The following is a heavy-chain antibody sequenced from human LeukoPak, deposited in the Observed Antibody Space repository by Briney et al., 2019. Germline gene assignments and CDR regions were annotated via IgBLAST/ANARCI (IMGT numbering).Heavy chain of an antibody. J-gene: IGHJ6*03. V-gene: IGHV4-39*01. CDR3: ARPANYYYYRDV. CDR1: GGSISSSSYY. Sequence: SETLSLTCTVSGGSISSSSYYWGWIRQPPGKGLEWIGSIYYSGSTYYNPSLKSRVTISVDTSKNQFSLKLISVTAADTAVYYCARPANYYYYRDVWGKGTTVTVSS. CDR2: IYYSGST.